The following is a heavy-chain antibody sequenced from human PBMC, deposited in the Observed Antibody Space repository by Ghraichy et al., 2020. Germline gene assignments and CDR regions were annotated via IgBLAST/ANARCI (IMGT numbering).Heavy chain of an antibody. CDR1: GYTFTSYA. V-gene: IGHV1-3*01. Sequence: ASVKVSCKASGYTFTSYAMHWVRQAPGQRLEWMGWINAGNGNTKYSQKFQGRVTITRDTSASTAYMELSSLRSEDTAVYYCARDQYCTGGVCFTGAFDIWGQGTMVTVSS. CDR3: ARDQYCTGGVCFTGAFDI. J-gene: IGHJ3*02. CDR2: INAGNGNT. D-gene: IGHD2-8*02.